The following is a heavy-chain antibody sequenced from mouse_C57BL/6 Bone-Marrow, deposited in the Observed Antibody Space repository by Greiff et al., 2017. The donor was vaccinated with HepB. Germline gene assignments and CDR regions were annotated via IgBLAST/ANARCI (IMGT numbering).Heavy chain of an antibody. CDR3: TREEFAWFAY. Sequence: QVQLQQSGAELVRPGASVTLSCKASGYTFTDYEMHWVKQTPVHGLEWIGAIDPETGGTAYNQKFKGKAILTADKSSSTAYMELRSLTSEDSAVYYCTREEFAWFAYWGQGTLVTVSA. J-gene: IGHJ3*01. CDR2: IDPETGGT. V-gene: IGHV1-15*01. CDR1: GYTFTDYE.